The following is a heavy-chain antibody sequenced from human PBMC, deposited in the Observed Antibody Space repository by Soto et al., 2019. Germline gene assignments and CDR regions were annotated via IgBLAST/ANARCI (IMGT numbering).Heavy chain of an antibody. D-gene: IGHD3-16*02. J-gene: IGHJ1*01. CDR2: INPSGGSR. CDR3: AGGEEFKLGGVIVSHH. V-gene: IGHV1-46*01. CDR1: GYTFTSYY. Sequence: ASVKVSCKASGYTFTSYYMHWVRQAPGQGLEWMGIINPSGGSRSYAQKFQGRVTMTRDTATSTVYMELSSLRSEDTAVYYCAGGEEFKLGGVIVSHHGGQGTLVTVSS.